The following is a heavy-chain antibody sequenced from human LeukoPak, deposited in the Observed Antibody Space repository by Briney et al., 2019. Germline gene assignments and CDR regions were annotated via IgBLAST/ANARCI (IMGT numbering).Heavy chain of an antibody. Sequence: SETLSLTCTVSGGSISSSSYYWGWLRQPPGKGLEWIGSIYYSGSTYYNPSLKSRVTISVDTSKNQFSLKLSSVTAADTAVYYCARLELELSLDYWGQGTLVTVSS. D-gene: IGHD1-7*01. CDR3: ARLELELSLDY. V-gene: IGHV4-39*01. CDR2: IYYSGST. J-gene: IGHJ4*02. CDR1: GGSISSSSYY.